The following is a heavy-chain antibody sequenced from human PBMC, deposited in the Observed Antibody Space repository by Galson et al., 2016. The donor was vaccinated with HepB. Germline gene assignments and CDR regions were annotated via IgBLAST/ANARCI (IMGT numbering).Heavy chain of an antibody. CDR2: ISATGSST. D-gene: IGHD3-9*01. Sequence: SLRLSCAASRFTSSTYAMSWVRQAPGKGLEWVSAISATGSSTYYADSVKGWFTISKDNSKNTLYLQMNGLRTEDTAIYYCATNGPQLYFHWLNSFDYWGQGTLVTFSS. V-gene: IGHV3-23*01. CDR1: RFTSSTYA. CDR3: ATNGPQLYFHWLNSFDY. J-gene: IGHJ4*02.